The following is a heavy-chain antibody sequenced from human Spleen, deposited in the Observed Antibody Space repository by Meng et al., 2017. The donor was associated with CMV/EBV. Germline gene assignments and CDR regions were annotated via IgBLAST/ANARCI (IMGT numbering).Heavy chain of an antibody. CDR2: ISSTSRYI. J-gene: IGHJ4*02. CDR1: GSTLSSYW. Sequence: GGSLRLSCEGSGSTLSSYWMNWVRRAPGKGLEWVSSISSTSRYIYYADSVKGRFTISRDNAKNSLCLQMNSLRAEDTAVYYCARVGSSWSNDYWGQGTLVTVSS. V-gene: IGHV3-21*01. D-gene: IGHD6-13*01. CDR3: ARVGSSWSNDY.